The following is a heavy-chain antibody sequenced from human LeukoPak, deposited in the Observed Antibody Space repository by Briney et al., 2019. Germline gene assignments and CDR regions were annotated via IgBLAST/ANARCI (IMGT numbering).Heavy chain of an antibody. CDR2: IYYSGST. J-gene: IGHJ4*02. CDR1: GGSISSGGYY. Sequence: PSETLSLTCTVSGGSISSGGYYWSWIRQHPGKGLEWIGSIYYSGSTYYNPSLESRLTMSVDTSKNQFSLHLTSVTAADTAVYYCARDWGTYFDYWGQGTLVTVSS. CDR3: ARDWGTYFDY. D-gene: IGHD7-27*01. V-gene: IGHV4-31*03.